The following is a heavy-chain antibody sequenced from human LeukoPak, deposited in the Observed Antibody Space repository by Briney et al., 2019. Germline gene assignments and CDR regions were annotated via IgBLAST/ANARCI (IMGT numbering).Heavy chain of an antibody. CDR3: ASFGGDCSSTSCQNPRGFDY. J-gene: IGHJ4*02. CDR1: GGSFSGYY. Sequence: SETLSLTCAVYGGSFSGYYWSWIRQPPGKGLEWIGEINHSGSTNYNPSLKSRVTISVDTSKNQFSPKLSSVTAADTAVYYCASFGGDCSSTSCQNPRGFDYWGQGTLVTVSS. D-gene: IGHD2-2*01. V-gene: IGHV4-34*01. CDR2: INHSGST.